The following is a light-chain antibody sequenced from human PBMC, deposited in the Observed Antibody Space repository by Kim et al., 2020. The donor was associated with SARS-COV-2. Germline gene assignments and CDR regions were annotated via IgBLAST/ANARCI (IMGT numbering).Light chain of an antibody. V-gene: IGKV3-20*01. CDR2: GAS. CDR1: QSVSSDK. J-gene: IGKJ1*01. Sequence: EIVLTQSPGTLSLSPGDRATLSCRASQSVSSDKLAWYQQKPGQAPRLLMYGASSRATGIPDRFSGSGSGTDFTLTISRLEREDFAVYYCHQYGGPPETFGQGSKVDIK. CDR3: HQYGGPPET.